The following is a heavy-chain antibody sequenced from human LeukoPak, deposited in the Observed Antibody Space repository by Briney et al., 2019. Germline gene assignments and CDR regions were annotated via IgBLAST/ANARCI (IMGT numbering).Heavy chain of an antibody. Sequence: PSETLSLTCTVSGCSISSYYWSWIRQPAGKGLEWIGRIYTSGSTNYNPSLKSRVTMSVDTSKNQFSLKLSSVTAADTAADYCARDTSDYYDSSGPVDYWGQGTLVTVSS. V-gene: IGHV4-4*07. CDR2: IYTSGST. CDR1: GCSISSYY. D-gene: IGHD3-22*01. J-gene: IGHJ4*02. CDR3: ARDTSDYYDSSGPVDY.